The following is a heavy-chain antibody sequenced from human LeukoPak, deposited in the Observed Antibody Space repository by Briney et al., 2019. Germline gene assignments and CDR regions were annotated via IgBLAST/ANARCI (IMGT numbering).Heavy chain of an antibody. CDR1: GFTFSSYS. CDR3: ARDNSRYCSSTSCHLGY. D-gene: IGHD2-2*01. Sequence: GGSLRLSCAASGFTFSSYSMNWVRQAPGKGLEWVSSISSSSSYIYYADSVKGRFTISRDNAKNSLYLQMISLRAEDTAVYYCARDNSRYCSSTSCHLGYWGQGTLVTVSS. J-gene: IGHJ4*02. V-gene: IGHV3-21*01. CDR2: ISSSSSYI.